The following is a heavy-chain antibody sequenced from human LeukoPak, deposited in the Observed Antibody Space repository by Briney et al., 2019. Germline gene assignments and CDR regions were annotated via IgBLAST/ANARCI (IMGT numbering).Heavy chain of an antibody. CDR2: ISSSSSYI. D-gene: IGHD6-13*01. V-gene: IGHV3-21*01. Sequence: GGSLRLSCAASGFTFSSYSMNWVRQAPGKGLEWVSSISSSSSYIYYADSVKGRFTISRNNAKNSLYLQMNSLRAEDTAVYYCAGSSSWTNYWGQGTLVTVSS. CDR3: AGSSSWTNY. J-gene: IGHJ4*02. CDR1: GFTFSSYS.